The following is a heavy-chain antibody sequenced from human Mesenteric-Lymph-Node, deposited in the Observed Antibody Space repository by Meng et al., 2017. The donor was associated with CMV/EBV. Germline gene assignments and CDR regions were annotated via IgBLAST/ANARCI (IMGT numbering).Heavy chain of an antibody. D-gene: IGHD1-7*01. CDR3: ARDRVTGTTAVAVDWFDP. V-gene: IGHV6-1*01. CDR2: TYYRSKWYN. Sequence: QTLSLTCAISGDSVSSNSAAWNWIRQSPSRGLEWLGRTYYRSKWYNDYAVSVKSRITINPDTSKNQFSLQLNSVTPEDTAVYYCARDRVTGTTAVAVDWFDPWGQGTLVTVSS. J-gene: IGHJ5*02. CDR1: GDSVSSNSAA.